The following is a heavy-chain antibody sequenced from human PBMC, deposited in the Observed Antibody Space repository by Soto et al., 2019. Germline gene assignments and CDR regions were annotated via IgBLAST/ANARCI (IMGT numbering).Heavy chain of an antibody. J-gene: IGHJ4*02. Sequence: SCPTLVNPTQTLTLTCTFSGFSLSTSDVGXGWIRQPPGKALEWLAIIYWDDDKRYSPSLKSRLTITKDTSKNQVVLTVTNMDPVDTATYYCAHSKYSRSSFDYWGQGTLVTVSS. D-gene: IGHD6-6*01. CDR2: IYWDDDK. CDR1: GFSLSTSDVG. CDR3: AHSKYSRSSFDY. V-gene: IGHV2-5*02.